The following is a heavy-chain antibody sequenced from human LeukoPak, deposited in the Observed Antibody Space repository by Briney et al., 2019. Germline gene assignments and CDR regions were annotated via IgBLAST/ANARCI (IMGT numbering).Heavy chain of an antibody. CDR1: GFTFSSNH. CDR2: LYSGGCT. J-gene: IGHJ2*01. V-gene: IGHV3-66*04. D-gene: IGHD3-22*01. CDR3: ARQVPYGYYYDSSWYFDL. Sequence: GGSLRLSCAAPGFTFSSNHMSWVRQAPGKRLQLASVLYSGGCTYHADSVNRRFTISRDNSKNTLYLQVNSLRAEDTAVYYCARQVPYGYYYDSSWYFDLWGRGTLVTVSS.